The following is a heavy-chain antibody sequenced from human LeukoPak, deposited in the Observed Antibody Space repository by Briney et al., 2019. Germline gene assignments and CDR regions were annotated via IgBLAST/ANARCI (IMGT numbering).Heavy chain of an antibody. CDR1: GFSFGDYW. Sequence: GGSLRLSCAASGFSFGDYWMSWVRQPPGKGLEWVANIKQDGVQKHHADSVKGRFTISRDNAKNSLDLQMNSLRAEDTAVYYCARACNKPGCPYYFESWGQGTLVTVSS. J-gene: IGHJ1*01. CDR2: IKQDGVQK. V-gene: IGHV3-7*03. CDR3: ARACNKPGCPYYFES. D-gene: IGHD3-9*01.